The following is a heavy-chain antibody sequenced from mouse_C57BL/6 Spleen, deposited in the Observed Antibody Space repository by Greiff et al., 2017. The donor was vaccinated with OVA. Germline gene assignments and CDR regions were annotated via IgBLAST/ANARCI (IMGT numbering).Heavy chain of an antibody. CDR1: GFTFSSYA. D-gene: IGHD2-12*01. J-gene: IGHJ1*03. Sequence: DVHLVESGGGLVKPGGSLKLSCAASGFTFSSYAMSWVRQTPEKRLEWVATISDGGSYTYYPDNVKGRFTISRDNAKNNLYLQMSHLKSEDTAMYYCARGDYRYFDVWGTGTTVTVSS. CDR2: ISDGGSYT. V-gene: IGHV5-4*01. CDR3: ARGDYRYFDV.